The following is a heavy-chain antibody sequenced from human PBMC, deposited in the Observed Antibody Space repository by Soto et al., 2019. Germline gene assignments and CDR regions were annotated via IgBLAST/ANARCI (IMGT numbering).Heavy chain of an antibody. CDR2: ISDDGSRS. CDR1: GFTFSVYW. D-gene: IGHD3-10*01. CDR3: TRGPRPSSVGTGAF. V-gene: IGHV3-74*01. Sequence: GGSLRLSCTASGFTFSVYWMHGVRQVPGKGPEWVSRISDDGSRSDYADSVKGRFTISRDNAKNTLYLEMHVLRADDTAVYYCTRGPRPSSVGTGAFWGQGTPVTVSS. J-gene: IGHJ4*02.